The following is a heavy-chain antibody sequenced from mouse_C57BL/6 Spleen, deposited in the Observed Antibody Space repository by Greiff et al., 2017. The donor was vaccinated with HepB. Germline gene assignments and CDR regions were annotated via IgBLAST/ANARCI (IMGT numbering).Heavy chain of an antibody. V-gene: IGHV1-42*01. Sequence: EVQLQQSGPELVKPGASVKISCKASGYSFTGYYMNWVKQSPEKSLEWIGEINPSTGGTTYNQKFKAKATLTVDKSSTTAYMQLKSLTSEDSAVYYCARLTTQGFEYWGQGTTLTVSS. CDR3: ARLTTQGFEY. D-gene: IGHD6-1*01. CDR2: INPSTGGT. J-gene: IGHJ2*01. CDR1: GYSFTGYY.